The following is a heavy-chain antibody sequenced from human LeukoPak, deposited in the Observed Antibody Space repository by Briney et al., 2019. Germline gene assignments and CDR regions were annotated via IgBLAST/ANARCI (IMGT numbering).Heavy chain of an antibody. D-gene: IGHD6-19*01. J-gene: IGHJ4*02. CDR1: GFTFSSYS. CDR2: ISTGSTNI. V-gene: IGHV3-21*01. Sequence: PGGSLRLSCTASGFTFSSYSMNWVRQAPGKGLEWVSYISTGSTNIFYADSFKGRLTISRDNSKNTLYLQMNSLRAEDTAVYYCARPRAGAFDYWGQGTLVTVSS. CDR3: ARPRAGAFDY.